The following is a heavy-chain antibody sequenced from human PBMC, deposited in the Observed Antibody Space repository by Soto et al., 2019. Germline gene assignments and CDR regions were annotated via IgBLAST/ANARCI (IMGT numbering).Heavy chain of an antibody. J-gene: IGHJ2*01. Sequence: QVQLVQSGTEVKKPGSSVKVSCQASGGTFNSYTITWVRQAPGQGLEWMGGIIPIFGTTNSAQKFQGRVMITADESTSTAYMELISLRSEDTAVYYCATEKGSGSGWYDRYFDLWGRGTLVTVSS. D-gene: IGHD6-19*01. CDR2: IIPIFGTT. CDR1: GGTFNSYT. CDR3: ATEKGSGSGWYDRYFDL. V-gene: IGHV1-69*01.